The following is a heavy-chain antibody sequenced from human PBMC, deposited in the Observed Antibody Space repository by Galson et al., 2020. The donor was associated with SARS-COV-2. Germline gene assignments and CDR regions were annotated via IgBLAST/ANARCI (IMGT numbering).Heavy chain of an antibody. CDR2: IYWDDEK. CDR1: GFSLSNNNEG. CDR3: AHRGRQWGGRRGYSFFEP. Sequence: SGPTLEKPTQTLTLTCSFSGFSLSNNNEGVGWIRQPPGKALEWLALIYWDDEKHYSPSLKRRLTITKDSSKNRVVLTMTNMGPLDTGTYYCAHRGRQWGGRRGYSFFEPWGQGSLVTVAS. V-gene: IGHV2-5*02. D-gene: IGHD5-12*01. J-gene: IGHJ5*02.